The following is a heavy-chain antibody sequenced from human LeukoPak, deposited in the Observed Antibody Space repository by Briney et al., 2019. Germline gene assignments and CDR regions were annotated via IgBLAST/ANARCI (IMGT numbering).Heavy chain of an antibody. CDR2: ISAYNGNT. CDR3: ARVPSLVIWFGEFSNFDY. Sequence: GASVKVSCKASGYTFTSYGISWVRQAPGQGLEWMGWISAYNGNTNYAQKLQGRVTMTTDASTSTAYMELRSLRSDDTAVYYCARVPSLVIWFGEFSNFDYWGQGTLVTVSS. CDR1: GYTFTSYG. J-gene: IGHJ4*02. V-gene: IGHV1-18*01. D-gene: IGHD3-10*01.